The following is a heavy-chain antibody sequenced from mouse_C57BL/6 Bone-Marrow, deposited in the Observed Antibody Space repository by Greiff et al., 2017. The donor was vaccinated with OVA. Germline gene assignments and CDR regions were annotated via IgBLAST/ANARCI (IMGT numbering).Heavy chain of an antibody. V-gene: IGHV1-67*01. CDR3: ARWSIYYGNRFAY. CDR1: GYTFTDYA. D-gene: IGHD2-1*01. J-gene: IGHJ3*01. Sequence: VHLVESGPELVRPGVSVKISCKGSGYTFTDYAMHWVKQSHAKSLEWIGVISTYYGDASYNQKFKDKATMTVDKSSSTAYMELARLTSEDSAVYYCARWSIYYGNRFAYWGQGTLVTVSA. CDR2: ISTYYGDA.